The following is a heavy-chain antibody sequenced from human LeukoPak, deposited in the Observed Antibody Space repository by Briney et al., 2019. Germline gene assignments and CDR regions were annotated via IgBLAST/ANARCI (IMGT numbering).Heavy chain of an antibody. V-gene: IGHV3-21*04. CDR1: GFTFSSYS. D-gene: IGHD6-19*01. CDR3: AKPGQWRYNWFDP. Sequence: GGSLRLSCAASGFTFSSYSMNWVRQAPGKGLEWVSSISSSSSYIYYADSVKGRFTISRDNAKNSLYLQMNSLRAEDTAVYYCAKPGQWRYNWFDPWGQGTLVTVSS. CDR2: ISSSSSYI. J-gene: IGHJ5*02.